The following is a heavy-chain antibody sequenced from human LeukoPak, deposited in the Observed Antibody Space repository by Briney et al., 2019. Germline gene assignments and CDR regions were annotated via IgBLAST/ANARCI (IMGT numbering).Heavy chain of an antibody. J-gene: IGHJ4*02. CDR3: ARDDRVTAPTY. CDR1: GYSISSGYY. CDR2: IYHSGST. V-gene: IGHV4-38-2*01. D-gene: IGHD1-1*01. Sequence: SETLSLTCAVSGYSISSGYYWGWIRQPPGKGLGWIGSIYHSGSTYYNPSLKSRVTISVDTSKNQFSLKLRSVTAADTAVYYCARDDRVTAPTYWGQGTLVTVSS.